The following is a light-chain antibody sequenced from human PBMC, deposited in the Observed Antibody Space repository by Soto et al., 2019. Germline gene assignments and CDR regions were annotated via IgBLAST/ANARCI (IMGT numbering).Light chain of an antibody. CDR2: DVS. CDR3: SSYTSSSTLDVV. Sequence: QSALTQPASVSGSPGQSITISCTGTSSDVGGYNYVSWYQQHPGKAPKLMIYDVSNRPSGVSNRFSGSKSGNTASLTISGLQDEAEADYYCSSYTSSSTLDVVFGGGTKLTVL. J-gene: IGLJ2*01. V-gene: IGLV2-14*01. CDR1: SSDVGGYNY.